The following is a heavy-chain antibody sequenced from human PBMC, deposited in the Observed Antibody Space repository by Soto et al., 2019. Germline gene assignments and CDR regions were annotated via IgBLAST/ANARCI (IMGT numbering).Heavy chain of an antibody. CDR1: GFTFSSYS. CDR2: ISSSSSYI. J-gene: IGHJ6*02. V-gene: IGHV3-21*01. CDR3: ARDRVGIAATNGDYYYYGMDV. Sequence: GGSLRLSCAASGFTFSSYSMNWVRQAPGKGLEWVSSISSSSSYIYYADSVKGRFTISRDNAKNSLYLQMNSLRAEDTAVYYCARDRVGIAATNGDYYYYGMDVWGQGTTVTVSS. D-gene: IGHD6-13*01.